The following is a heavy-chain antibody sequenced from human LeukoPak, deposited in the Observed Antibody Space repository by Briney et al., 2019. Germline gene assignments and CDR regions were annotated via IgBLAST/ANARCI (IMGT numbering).Heavy chain of an antibody. CDR2: IYYSGST. CDR1: GDSISRYY. V-gene: IGHV4-59*13. Sequence: RPSETLSLTCTVSGDSISRYYWSWIRQPPGKGLEWIGYIYYSGSTNYNPSLKSRVTISVDTSGNQFSLKLTSVTAADTAVYYCARVPSVIRVVANAFDIWGQGTMVTVSS. D-gene: IGHD2-2*01. CDR3: ARVPSVIRVVANAFDI. J-gene: IGHJ3*02.